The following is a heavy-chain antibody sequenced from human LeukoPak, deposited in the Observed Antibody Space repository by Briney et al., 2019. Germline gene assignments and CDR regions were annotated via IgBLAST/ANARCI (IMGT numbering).Heavy chain of an antibody. J-gene: IGHJ6*02. Sequence: GGSLRLSCAASGFTFSSYGMHWVRQAPGKGLEWVAVIWYDGSNKYYADSVKGRFTISRDNSKNTLYLQMNSLRAEDTAVYYCARDRSDYYDRYYYYYAMDVWGQGTTVTVSS. D-gene: IGHD3-22*01. CDR3: ARDRSDYYDRYYYYYAMDV. CDR2: IWYDGSNK. V-gene: IGHV3-33*01. CDR1: GFTFSSYG.